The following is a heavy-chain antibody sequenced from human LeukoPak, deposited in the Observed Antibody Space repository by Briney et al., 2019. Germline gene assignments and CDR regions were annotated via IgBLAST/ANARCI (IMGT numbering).Heavy chain of an antibody. CDR2: INHSGYT. CDR1: GVPFSNYY. V-gene: IGHV4-34*01. J-gene: IGHJ4*02. Sequence: SETLSLTCGVSGVPFSNYYWSWVRQSPTRGREWIGEINHSGYTNYNPSLKSRVTMSIDTSKNQFSLKLTSVTAADEGVYYCTRAVAGPPDWGQGTLVTVSS. D-gene: IGHD6-19*01. CDR3: TRAVAGPPD.